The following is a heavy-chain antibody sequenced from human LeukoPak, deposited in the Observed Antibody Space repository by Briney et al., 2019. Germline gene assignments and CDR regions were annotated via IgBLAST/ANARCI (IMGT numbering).Heavy chain of an antibody. CDR3: ARSTWNFVY. V-gene: IGHV4-34*01. Sequence: SETLSLTCAVYGGSFSGYYRSWIRQPPGKGLEWIGEINHSGSTNYNPSLKSRVTISVDTSKNQFSLKLSSVTAADTAVYYCARSTWNFVYWGQGTLVTVSS. D-gene: IGHD2-2*01. CDR2: INHSGST. CDR1: GGSFSGYY. J-gene: IGHJ4*02.